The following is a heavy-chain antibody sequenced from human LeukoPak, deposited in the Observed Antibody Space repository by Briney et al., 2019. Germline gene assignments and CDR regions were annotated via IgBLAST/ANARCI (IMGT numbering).Heavy chain of an antibody. D-gene: IGHD2-15*01. CDR2: INAGNGNT. Sequence: ASVKVSCKASGYTFTSYAMHWVRQAPGQRLEWMGWINAGNGNTKYSQKFQGRVTITRDTSASTAYMELSSLRSEDTAVYYCARAKGGYCSGGRCFPFAGFDYWGQGTLVTVSS. CDR3: ARAKGGYCSGGRCFPFAGFDY. CDR1: GYTFTSYA. V-gene: IGHV1-3*01. J-gene: IGHJ4*02.